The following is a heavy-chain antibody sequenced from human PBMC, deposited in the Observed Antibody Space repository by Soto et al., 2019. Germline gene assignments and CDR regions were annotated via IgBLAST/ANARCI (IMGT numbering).Heavy chain of an antibody. Sequence: GASVKVSCKASGYTFTSHDINWVRQATGQGLEWMGWMNPNSGNTGYAQKFQGRVTMTGNTAISTAYMELSSLRSEDTAVYFCARGGAAAVLHYYYYYMDGCLQGTSVTVFS. CDR2: MNPNSGNT. V-gene: IGHV1-8*01. D-gene: IGHD6-13*01. CDR3: ARGGAAAVLHYYYYYMDG. J-gene: IGHJ6*03. CDR1: GYTFTSHD.